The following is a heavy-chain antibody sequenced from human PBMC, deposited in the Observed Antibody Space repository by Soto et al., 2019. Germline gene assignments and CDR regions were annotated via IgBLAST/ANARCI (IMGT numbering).Heavy chain of an antibody. CDR2: IIPILGIA. CDR1: GGTFSSYT. J-gene: IGHJ5*02. D-gene: IGHD6-13*01. CDR3: ARGGSSSWYGNWFDP. Sequence: GASVKVSCKASGGTFSSYTISWVRQAPGQGLEWMGRIIPILGIANYAQKFQGRVTITADKSTSTAYMELSSLRSEDTAVYYCARGGSSSWYGNWFDPWGQGTLVTVSS. V-gene: IGHV1-69*02.